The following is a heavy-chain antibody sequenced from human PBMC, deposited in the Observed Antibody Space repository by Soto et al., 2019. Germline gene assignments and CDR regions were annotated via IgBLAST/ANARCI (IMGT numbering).Heavy chain of an antibody. Sequence: GASVKVSCKASGYTFTSYAMHWVRQAPGQRLEWMGWINAGNGNTKYSQKFQGRVTITRDTSASTAYMELSSLRSEDTAVYYCARTKRLIAAAATGAFDYWGQGTLVTVSS. D-gene: IGHD6-13*01. CDR1: GYTFTSYA. J-gene: IGHJ4*02. V-gene: IGHV1-3*01. CDR2: INAGNGNT. CDR3: ARTKRLIAAAATGAFDY.